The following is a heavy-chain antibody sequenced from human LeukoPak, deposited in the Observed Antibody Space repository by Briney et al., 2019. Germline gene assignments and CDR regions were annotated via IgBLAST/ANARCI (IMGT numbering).Heavy chain of an antibody. CDR3: ARGAIFGADTSPIYYYGLDV. J-gene: IGHJ6*02. D-gene: IGHD3-3*01. V-gene: IGHV1-18*01. Sequence: GASVKVSCTTSGYTFRSYGIPWVRQAPGQGLEWLGWISGYNGVVHYAQEMQGRVTITTDTSTMTGYMELRSLTSADTAVYYCARGAIFGADTSPIYYYGLDVWGQGTTITVS. CDR1: GYTFRSYG. CDR2: ISGYNGVV.